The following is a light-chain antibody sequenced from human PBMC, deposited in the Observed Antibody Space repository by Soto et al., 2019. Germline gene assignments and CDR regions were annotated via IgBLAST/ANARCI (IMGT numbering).Light chain of an antibody. V-gene: IGKV1-5*03. J-gene: IGKJ1*01. Sequence: TIXCRASQNINSWLAWYQQKPGKTPNLLIYKASSLENGVPSRLSGSGSGIEFTLTISSLQPDDFATYYCQQYKSYWTFGQGTKVDIK. CDR2: KAS. CDR1: QNINSW. CDR3: QQYKSYWT.